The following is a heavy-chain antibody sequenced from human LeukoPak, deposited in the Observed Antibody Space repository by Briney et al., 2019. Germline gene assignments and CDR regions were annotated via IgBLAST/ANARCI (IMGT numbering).Heavy chain of an antibody. V-gene: IGHV4-59*01. CDR3: ARGADSSGYYSIFYFDY. J-gene: IGHJ4*02. CDR1: GGSISSYY. Sequence: SETLSLTRTVSGGSISSYYWNWIRQPPGKGLECIGYIYYSGSTNYTPSLKSRVTISVDTSKNQFSLKLSSVTAADTAVYYCARGADSSGYYSIFYFDYWGQGTLVTVSS. CDR2: IYYSGST. D-gene: IGHD3-22*01.